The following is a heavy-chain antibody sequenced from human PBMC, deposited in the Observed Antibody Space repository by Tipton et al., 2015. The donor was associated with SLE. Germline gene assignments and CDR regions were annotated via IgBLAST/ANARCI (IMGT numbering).Heavy chain of an antibody. J-gene: IGHJ4*02. D-gene: IGHD3-10*01. CDR3: ARGITMVRGVDY. CDR2: INHSGST. Sequence: AGLVKPSETLSLTCAVYGGSFSGYYWSWIRQPPGKGLEWIGEINHSGSTNYNPSLKSRVTISVDMSKNQFSLKLSSVTAADTAVYYCARGITMVRGVDYWGQGTLVTVSS. CDR1: GGSFSGYY. V-gene: IGHV4-34*01.